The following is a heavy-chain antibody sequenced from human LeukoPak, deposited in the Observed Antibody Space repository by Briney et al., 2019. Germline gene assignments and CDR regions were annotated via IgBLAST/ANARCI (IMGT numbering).Heavy chain of an antibody. CDR1: GFTFSNYA. Sequence: LSGRSLRLSCVTPGFTFSNYAMHWVRQAPGKGLEWVAVISDDGSSKYYADSVKGRFTISRDNSKNTLYLQINSLRAEDTAVYYCARVDDLDAFDIWGQGTMVTVSS. CDR3: ARVDDLDAFDI. J-gene: IGHJ3*02. CDR2: ISDDGSSK. D-gene: IGHD2-2*03. V-gene: IGHV3-30*04.